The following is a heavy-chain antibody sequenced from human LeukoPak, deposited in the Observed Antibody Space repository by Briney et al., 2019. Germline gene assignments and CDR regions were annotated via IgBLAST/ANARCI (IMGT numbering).Heavy chain of an antibody. CDR1: GFTFSGST. V-gene: IGHV3-73*01. J-gene: IGHJ4*02. D-gene: IGHD3-10*01. CDR3: TGGFGRTVDY. CDR2: IRSKTNSYAT. Sequence: PGGSLRLSCAASGFTFSGSTMHWVRQASGKGLEWVGRIRSKTNSYATAYAASVKGRFTISRDDSKNTAYLQMNSLKTEDTAVYYCTGGFGRTVDYWGQGTLVTVSS.